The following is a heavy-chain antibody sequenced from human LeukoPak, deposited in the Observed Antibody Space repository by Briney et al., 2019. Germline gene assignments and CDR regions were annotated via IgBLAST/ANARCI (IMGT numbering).Heavy chain of an antibody. CDR1: GYTFTTYW. D-gene: IGHD3-10*01. CDR3: ASRQGITDTAFDI. J-gene: IGHJ3*02. Sequence: GESLQISCKGSGYTFTTYWIGWVRQMPGKGLEWMGVIYPDDSDTRYSPSFQGQVTISADKSISTAYLQWTSLKASDTAMYYCASRQGITDTAFDIWGQGTMVTVSS. V-gene: IGHV5-51*01. CDR2: IYPDDSDT.